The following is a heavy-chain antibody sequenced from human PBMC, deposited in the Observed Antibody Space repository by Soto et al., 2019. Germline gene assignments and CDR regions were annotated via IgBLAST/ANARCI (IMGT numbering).Heavy chain of an antibody. J-gene: IGHJ5*02. CDR1: GGSINNNFC. CDR2: IYQTGII. D-gene: IGHD3-3*01. Sequence: PSETLSLTCAVSGGSINNNFCSWVRQPPGKGLEWIGEIYQTGIINYNPSLRSRVTISVDKSKNQLSLKVDSVTAADTAFYYCVRGNDNYDFWNNWSLDPWGQGTLVTVSS. V-gene: IGHV4-4*02. CDR3: VRGNDNYDFWNNWSLDP.